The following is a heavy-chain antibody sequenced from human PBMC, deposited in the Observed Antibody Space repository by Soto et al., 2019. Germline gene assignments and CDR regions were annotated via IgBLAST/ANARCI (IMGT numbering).Heavy chain of an antibody. CDR3: VKDVVARNGNWDWFDP. J-gene: IGHJ5*02. V-gene: IGHV3-23*01. CDR1: GFTFRNYA. CDR2: IHGEGAGS. D-gene: IGHD2-21*01. Sequence: EVELLASGGGLVQPGGSVRLSCAASGFTFRNYAMSWVRQAPGKGMEWVSSIHGEGAGSFYEAGVKGRFTVSRDDSKQTLDLQMSSLRVDATAVYYCVKDVVARNGNWDWFDPWGQGTLVTVAS.